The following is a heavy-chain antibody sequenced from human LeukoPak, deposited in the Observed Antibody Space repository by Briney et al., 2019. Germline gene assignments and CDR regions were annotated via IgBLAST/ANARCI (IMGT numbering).Heavy chain of an antibody. V-gene: IGHV4-59*01. CDR3: ARESSYGDFDY. D-gene: IGHD6-13*01. CDR2: IYYSGST. J-gene: IGHJ4*02. Sequence: SETLSLTCTVSGGSISSYYWSWIRQPPGKGLEWIGYIYYSGSTNYNPSLKSRVTISVDTSKNQCSLKLSSVTAADTAVYYCARESSYGDFDYWGQGTLVTVSS. CDR1: GGSISSYY.